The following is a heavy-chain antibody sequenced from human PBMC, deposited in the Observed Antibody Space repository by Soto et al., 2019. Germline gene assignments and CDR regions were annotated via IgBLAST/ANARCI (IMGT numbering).Heavy chain of an antibody. CDR3: AKPGIAGPTLYYFDY. CDR2: VSGSGATT. J-gene: IGHJ4*02. D-gene: IGHD6-13*01. CDR1: GFTFSDYA. V-gene: IGHV3-23*01. Sequence: EVQLLESGGGLVQPGGSLRLSCVVSGFTFSDYAMSWVRQAPGKGLEWVSGVSGSGATTYYADSVKGRFTISRDNSKNTLYLQMNSLRAEDTAVYYCAKPGIAGPTLYYFDYYGQGTLVTVSS.